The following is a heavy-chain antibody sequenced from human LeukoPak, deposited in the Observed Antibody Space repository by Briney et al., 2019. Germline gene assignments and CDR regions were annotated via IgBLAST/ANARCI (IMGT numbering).Heavy chain of an antibody. J-gene: IGHJ4*02. V-gene: IGHV1-2*02. CDR3: TRAKRVIFDY. CDR1: GYTFTGYY. CDR2: INPNSGAT. D-gene: IGHD1-1*01. Sequence: ASVKVSCKASGYTFTGYYMHWVRQAPGQGLEWMGWINPNSGATLYAQKFQGRVTMTRDTSINTAYMELSSLRSDDTAVYYCTRAKRVIFDYWGQGTLVTVSS.